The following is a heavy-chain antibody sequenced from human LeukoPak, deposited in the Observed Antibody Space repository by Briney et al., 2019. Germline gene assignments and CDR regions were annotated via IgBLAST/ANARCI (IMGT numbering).Heavy chain of an antibody. D-gene: IGHD1-26*01. Sequence: SVKVSCKASGGTFSSYAISWVRQAPGQGLEWMGGIIPIFGTANYAQKFQGRVTITADKSTSTAYMELSSLRSEDTAVYYCASASGSYQHPYFDYWGQGTLVTVSS. CDR1: GGTFSSYA. CDR2: IIPIFGTA. CDR3: ASASGSYQHPYFDY. J-gene: IGHJ4*02. V-gene: IGHV1-69*06.